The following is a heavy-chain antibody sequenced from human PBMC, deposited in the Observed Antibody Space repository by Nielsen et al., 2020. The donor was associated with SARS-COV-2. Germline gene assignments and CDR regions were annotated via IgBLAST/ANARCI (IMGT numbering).Heavy chain of an antibody. CDR3: AKGRSCPTTSCYRTFHY. J-gene: IGHJ4*02. Sequence: GSLRLSCAVDGESFSDYYWNWIRQPPGKGLEWIGEINHSGNTNYNPSLKSRVIMSIDTSQNQFSLKLTSVTAADTAVYYCAKGRSCPTTSCYRTFHYWGQGTLVTVSS. V-gene: IGHV4-34*01. D-gene: IGHD2-2*01. CDR1: GESFSDYY. CDR2: INHSGNT.